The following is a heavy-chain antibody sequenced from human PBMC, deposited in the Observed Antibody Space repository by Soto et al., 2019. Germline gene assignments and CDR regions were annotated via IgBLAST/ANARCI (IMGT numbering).Heavy chain of an antibody. J-gene: IGHJ6*02. CDR2: INAGNGVT. D-gene: IGHD6-13*01. V-gene: IGHV1-3*01. CDR1: GYICTSYS. Sequence: AARKGSCKTSGYICTSYSIHWERQAPGQRLEWMGWINAGNGVTIYSQKFQGRFTISSDTSANTAYMELTSLRSGDTAVYYCARSAAYMDVRGQGTTVTVSS. CDR3: ARSAAYMDV.